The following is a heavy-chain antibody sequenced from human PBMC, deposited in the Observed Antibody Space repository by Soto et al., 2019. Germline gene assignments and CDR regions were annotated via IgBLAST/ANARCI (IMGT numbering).Heavy chain of an antibody. CDR3: TRGASGYGNFDY. J-gene: IGHJ4*02. CDR1: GCSFSTW. V-gene: IGHV3-74*01. CDR2: INGDGSSI. D-gene: IGHD5-12*01. Sequence: EVQLVESGGGLVQPGGSLRLSCAASGCSFSTWRHWFRQAPGKGLVWVSRINGDGSSITYADSVKGRFIISRDNAKNTLYLQMNSLTAEDTAVYYCTRGASGYGNFDYWGQGVLVTVSS.